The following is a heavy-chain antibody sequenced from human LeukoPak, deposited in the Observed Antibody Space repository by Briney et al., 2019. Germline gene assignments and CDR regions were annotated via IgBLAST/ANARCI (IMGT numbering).Heavy chain of an antibody. CDR2: ISGSGDST. V-gene: IGHV3-23*01. D-gene: IGHD3-22*01. J-gene: IGHJ4*02. CDR3: ARDRGRYYDRRGFYWGYVLDL. Sequence: GGSLRLSCAASGFTFSTYAVNWVRQAPGKGLEWVSTISGSGDSTYYADSVKGRFTISRDNSKDTLYLQMSSVRVDDTAVYYCARDRGRYYDRRGFYWGYVLDLGGQGTRVTVST. CDR1: GFTFSTYA.